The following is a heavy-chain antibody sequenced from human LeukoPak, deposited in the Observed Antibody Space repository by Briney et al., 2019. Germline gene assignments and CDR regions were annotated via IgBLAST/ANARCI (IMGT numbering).Heavy chain of an antibody. CDR3: ASQHSSSDYYYGMDV. CDR2: INHSGST. J-gene: IGHJ6*02. CDR1: GGSFSGYY. Sequence: SETLSLTCAVYGGSFSGYYWSWIRQPPGKGLEWIGEINHSGSTNYNPSLKSRVTISVDTSKNQFSLKLSSVTAADAAVYYCASQHSSSDYYYGMDVWGQGTTVTVSS. D-gene: IGHD6-13*01. V-gene: IGHV4-34*01.